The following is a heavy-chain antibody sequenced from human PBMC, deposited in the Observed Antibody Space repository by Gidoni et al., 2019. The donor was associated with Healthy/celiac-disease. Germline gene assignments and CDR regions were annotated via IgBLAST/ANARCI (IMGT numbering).Heavy chain of an antibody. Sequence: SSSSYYWGWIRQPPGKGLEWIGSIYYSGSTYYNPSLKSRVTISVDTSKNQFSLKLSSVTAADTAVYYCARQVSGMTYFDYWGQGTLVTVSS. CDR1: SSSSYY. J-gene: IGHJ4*02. V-gene: IGHV4-39*01. CDR2: IYYSGST. D-gene: IGHD1-20*01. CDR3: ARQVSGMTYFDY.